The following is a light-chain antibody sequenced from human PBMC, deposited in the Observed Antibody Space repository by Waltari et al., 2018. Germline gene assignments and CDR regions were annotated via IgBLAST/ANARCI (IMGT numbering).Light chain of an antibody. CDR3: QQYGSSPDT. J-gene: IGKJ2*01. CDR1: QKIASNY. V-gene: IGKV3-20*01. Sequence: EIVLTQSPGTLSLSPGERATLSCRASQKIASNYLAWYQHKPGQAPGLLIYSVSSRATGIPDRFSGSGSGTDFTLTISRLEPEDFAVYYCQQYGSSPDTFGQGTKLEI. CDR2: SVS.